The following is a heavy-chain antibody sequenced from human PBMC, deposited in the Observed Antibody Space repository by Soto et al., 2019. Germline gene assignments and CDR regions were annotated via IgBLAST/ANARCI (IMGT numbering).Heavy chain of an antibody. J-gene: IGHJ6*02. V-gene: IGHV3-21*01. CDR3: ARDKVAAAVPNYYYYGMDV. CDR2: ISSSSSYI. Sequence: GGSLRLSCAASGFTFSSYSMNWVRQAPGKGLEWVSSISSSSSYIYYADSVKGRFTISRDNAKNSLYLQMNSLRAEDTAVYYCARDKVAAAVPNYYYYGMDVWGQGTTGTV. D-gene: IGHD6-13*01. CDR1: GFTFSSYS.